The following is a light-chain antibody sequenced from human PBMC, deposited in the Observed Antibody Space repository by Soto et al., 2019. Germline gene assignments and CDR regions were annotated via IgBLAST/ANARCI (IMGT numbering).Light chain of an antibody. CDR2: YNN. V-gene: IGLV1-44*01. Sequence: QSVLTQPPSASETPGQTVSISCSGSNSNIASNTVNWYQHLPGTAPKLLIYYNNQRPSGAPDRFSGSKSGTSASLAISGLQSEDESDYYCAAWDDTLKRYVFGTGTRSPS. J-gene: IGLJ1*01. CDR1: NSNIASNT. CDR3: AAWDDTLKRYV.